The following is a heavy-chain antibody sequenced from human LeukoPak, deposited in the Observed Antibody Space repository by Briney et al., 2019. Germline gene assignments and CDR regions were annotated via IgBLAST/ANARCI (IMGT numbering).Heavy chain of an antibody. J-gene: IGHJ4*02. Sequence: PSETLSLTCTVSGYSISSGYYWGWIRQPPGKGLEWVANIKQDGSEKYYVDSVKGRYTISRDNAKNSLYLQMNSLRAEDTAVYYCARDASGSYFFWGQGTLVTVSS. CDR2: IKQDGSEK. CDR1: GYSISSGYY. V-gene: IGHV3-7*01. CDR3: ARDASGSYFF. D-gene: IGHD1-26*01.